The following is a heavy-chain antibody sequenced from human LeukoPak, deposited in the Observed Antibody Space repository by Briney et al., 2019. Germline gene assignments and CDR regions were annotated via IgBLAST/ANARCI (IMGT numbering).Heavy chain of an antibody. D-gene: IGHD3-10*01. CDR1: GYSFTSYW. Sequence: PGESLKISCKGSGYSFTSYWIGWVRQMPGKGLEWMGIIYPGDSDTRYSPSFQGQVTISADESISTAYLQWSSLKASDTAMYYCARHGAMVRGVFGIDYWGQGTLVTVSS. V-gene: IGHV5-51*01. J-gene: IGHJ4*02. CDR3: ARHGAMVRGVFGIDY. CDR2: IYPGDSDT.